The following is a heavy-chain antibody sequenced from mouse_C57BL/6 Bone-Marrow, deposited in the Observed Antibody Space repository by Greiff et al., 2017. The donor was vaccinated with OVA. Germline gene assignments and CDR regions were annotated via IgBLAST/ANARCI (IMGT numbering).Heavy chain of an antibody. Sequence: EVQLQESGTVLARPGASVKMSCKTSGYTFTSYWMHWVKQRPGQGLEWIGAIYPGNSDTSYNQKFKGKAKLTAVTSARTAYMELSSLTNEDSAVYYCTRSAYDYDEGVFAYWGQGTLVTVSA. J-gene: IGHJ3*01. V-gene: IGHV1-5*01. CDR2: IYPGNSDT. CDR3: TRSAYDYDEGVFAY. CDR1: GYTFTSYW. D-gene: IGHD2-4*01.